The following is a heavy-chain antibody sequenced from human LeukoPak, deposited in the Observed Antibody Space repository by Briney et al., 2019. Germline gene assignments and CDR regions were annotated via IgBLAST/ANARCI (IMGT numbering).Heavy chain of an antibody. Sequence: ASVKVSCKASGGTFSSYAISWVRQAPGQGLEWMGGIIPIFGTANYAQKFQGRVTITADESTSTAYMELSSLRSEDTAVYYCAGGGVVVTAIHWYFDLWGRGTLVTVSS. CDR3: AGGGVVVTAIHWYFDL. CDR1: GGTFSSYA. V-gene: IGHV1-69*13. J-gene: IGHJ2*01. D-gene: IGHD2-21*02. CDR2: IIPIFGTA.